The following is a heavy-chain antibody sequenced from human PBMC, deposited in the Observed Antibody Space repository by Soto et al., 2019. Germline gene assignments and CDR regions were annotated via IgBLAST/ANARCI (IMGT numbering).Heavy chain of an antibody. D-gene: IGHD4-17*01. CDR1: GYTFISYG. Sequence: QVQLVQSGAEVKKPGASVKVSCKASGYTFISYGISWVRQAPGQGLEWMGWISAYNGNTNYAQKLQGRVTMTTDTSTSTAYMELRSLRSDDTAVYYCARDQESQPTVTTPGGMDVWGQGTTVTVSS. V-gene: IGHV1-18*01. J-gene: IGHJ6*02. CDR3: ARDQESQPTVTTPGGMDV. CDR2: ISAYNGNT.